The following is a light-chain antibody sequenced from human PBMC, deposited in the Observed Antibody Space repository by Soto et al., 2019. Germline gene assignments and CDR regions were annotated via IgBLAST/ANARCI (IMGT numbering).Light chain of an antibody. CDR1: QSVSSNY. Sequence: EVVLTPSPGTLSLSPGERATLSCRASQSVSSNYLAWYQQKPGQAPRLLIYGSFTRATGIPDRFSGSGSGTDFTLTITRLEPEHFAVYYCHQYGRSPQLTFGEGTKWEMK. CDR2: GSF. V-gene: IGKV3-20*01. J-gene: IGKJ4*01. CDR3: HQYGRSPQLT.